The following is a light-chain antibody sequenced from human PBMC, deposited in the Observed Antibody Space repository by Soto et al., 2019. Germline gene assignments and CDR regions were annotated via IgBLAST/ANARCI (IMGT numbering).Light chain of an antibody. J-gene: IGKJ1*01. CDR1: QSVRRY. CDR2: DAS. V-gene: IGKV3-11*01. Sequence: VWTRCACPLSLSPGERAASFGGARQSVRRYLEWYQHKLGKAPSLLIYDASNRPTGIPARFSGSGSGTDFTLTISSLEPEDIAVYYCQQRNNWPWTFGPGTKVDIK. CDR3: QQRNNWPWT.